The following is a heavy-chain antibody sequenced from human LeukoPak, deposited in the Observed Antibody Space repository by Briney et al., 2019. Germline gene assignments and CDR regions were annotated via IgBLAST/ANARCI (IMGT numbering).Heavy chain of an antibody. CDR1: GFTFGTYA. Sequence: PGGSLRLSCAASGFTFGTYAMTWVRQAPGKGLEWVSAITGSGGTTYYADSVKGRFTISRDNSKNTLYMQVNSLRPEDAAVYYCAKLRFLEDTKIEYRGQGTLVTVSS. D-gene: IGHD3-3*01. V-gene: IGHV3-23*01. J-gene: IGHJ4*02. CDR2: ITGSGGTT. CDR3: AKLRFLEDTKIEY.